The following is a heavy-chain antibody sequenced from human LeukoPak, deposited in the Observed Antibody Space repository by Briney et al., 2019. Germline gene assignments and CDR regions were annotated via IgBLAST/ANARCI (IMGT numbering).Heavy chain of an antibody. Sequence: GGSLRLSCAASGFVFSNYWMSWVRQAPGKGLEWVSAISGSGGSTYYADSVKGRFTISRDNSKNTLYLQMNSLRAEDTAVYYCAKDHSGSYSPFDYWGQGTLVTVSS. CDR1: GFVFSNYW. V-gene: IGHV3-23*01. D-gene: IGHD1-26*01. J-gene: IGHJ4*02. CDR3: AKDHSGSYSPFDY. CDR2: ISGSGGST.